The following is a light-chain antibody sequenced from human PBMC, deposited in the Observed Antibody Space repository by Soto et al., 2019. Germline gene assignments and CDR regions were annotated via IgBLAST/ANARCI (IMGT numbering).Light chain of an antibody. CDR1: QNVGNN. J-gene: IGKJ2*01. CDR3: QHYNFWPHS. V-gene: IGKV3-15*01. CDR2: RAS. Sequence: EIVMTQSPATLSVSPGERATLSCRASQNVGNNLVWYQQKPGQAPRLLIYRASTRATGVPARFSGSGSGTEFTLTISSLQSEDVSVYFCQHYNFWPHSFGQGTKVDIK.